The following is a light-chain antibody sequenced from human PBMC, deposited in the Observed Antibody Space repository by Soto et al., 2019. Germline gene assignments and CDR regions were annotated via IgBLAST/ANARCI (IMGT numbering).Light chain of an antibody. J-gene: IGKJ4*01. Sequence: DIVMTQSPDSLAVSLGERATINCKSSQSVLYSSNNKNYLAWYQQKPGQPPKLLIYWASTRERGVPDRFSGSGSGTDFTLTISSLQAEDVAFYYCQQYYSTPLTFGGGTKVEIK. CDR2: WAS. CDR1: QSVLYSSNNKNY. V-gene: IGKV4-1*01. CDR3: QQYYSTPLT.